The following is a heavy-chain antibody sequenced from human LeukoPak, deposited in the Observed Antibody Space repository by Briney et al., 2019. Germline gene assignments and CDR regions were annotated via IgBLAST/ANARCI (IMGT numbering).Heavy chain of an antibody. CDR1: GFTFSRFW. CDR3: ARFPRDPWRFDY. J-gene: IGHJ4*02. CDR2: IKEDGSEK. Sequence: GGSLRLSCAASGFTFSRFWMTWVRQAPGKGLEWVANIKEDGSEKYYVDSVKGRFTISRDNTKNSLYLQMNSLRAEDTAVYYCARFPRDPWRFDYWGQGTLVTVSS. V-gene: IGHV3-7*03. D-gene: IGHD5-12*01.